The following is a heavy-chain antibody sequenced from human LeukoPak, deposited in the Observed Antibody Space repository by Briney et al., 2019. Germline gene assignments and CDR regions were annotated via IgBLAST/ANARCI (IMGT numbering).Heavy chain of an antibody. CDR1: GFTFSSYW. J-gene: IGHJ4*02. CDR2: IKEDGTEK. Sequence: GGSLRLSCAVSGFTFSSYWMSWVRQAPGKGLEWVANIKEDGTEKYYQDSVKGRFTISRENAKNSLYLQMNSLRAEDTAVYYCAREVVLSTSAWFEYWGQGTLVTVSS. CDR3: AREVVLSTSAWFEY. V-gene: IGHV3-7*01. D-gene: IGHD3-22*01.